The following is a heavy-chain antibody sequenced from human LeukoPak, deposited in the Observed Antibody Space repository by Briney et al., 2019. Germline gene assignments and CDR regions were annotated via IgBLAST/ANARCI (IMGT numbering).Heavy chain of an antibody. D-gene: IGHD6-13*01. CDR1: GGSISSGSYY. V-gene: IGHV4-61*02. CDR3: ARSEQQLVLGYYYMDV. CDR2: IYTSGST. J-gene: IGHJ6*03. Sequence: SQTLSLTCTVSGGSISSGSYYWSWIRQPAGKGLEWIGRIYTSGSTNYNPSLKSRVTISVDTSKNQFSLKLSSVTAADTAVYYCARSEQQLVLGYYYMDVWGKGTTVTVSS.